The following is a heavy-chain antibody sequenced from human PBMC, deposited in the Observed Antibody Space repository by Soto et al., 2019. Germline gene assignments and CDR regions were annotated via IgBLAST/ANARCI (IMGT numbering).Heavy chain of an antibody. D-gene: IGHD3-10*01. CDR1: GYTFTSYY. Sequence: ASVKVSCKASGYTFTSYYMHWVRQAPGQGLEWMGIINPSGGSTSYAQKFQGRLTITKDTSKNQVVLRMTNMDPADTATYYCAHRRGSYFNWLDPWGQGTLVTVSS. CDR2: INPSGGST. CDR3: AHRRGSYFNWLDP. J-gene: IGHJ5*02. V-gene: IGHV1-46*01.